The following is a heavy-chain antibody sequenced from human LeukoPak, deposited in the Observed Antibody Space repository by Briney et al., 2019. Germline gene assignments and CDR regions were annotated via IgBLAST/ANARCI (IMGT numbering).Heavy chain of an antibody. CDR3: ARELIAAAGTFDP. D-gene: IGHD6-13*01. CDR2: INPNSGGT. J-gene: IGHJ5*02. Sequence: ASVKVSCKASGYTFTGYYMHWVRQASGQGLEWMGRINPNSGGTNYAQKFQGRVTMTRDTSISTAYMELSRLRSDDTAVYYCARELIAAAGTFDPWGQGTLVTVSS. CDR1: GYTFTGYY. V-gene: IGHV1-2*06.